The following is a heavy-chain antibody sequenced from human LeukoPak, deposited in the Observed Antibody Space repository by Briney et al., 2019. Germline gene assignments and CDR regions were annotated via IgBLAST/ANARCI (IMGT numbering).Heavy chain of an antibody. V-gene: IGHV3-30*04. CDR3: AKEFPESNGNIVVVVAASDY. CDR2: ISYNGSDK. Sequence: PGRSLRLSCAASGFTFSSYAMHWVRQAPGKGLVWVALISYNGSDKYYIDSVKGRFTISRDNSKNTLYLQMNSLRAEDTAVYYCAKEFPESNGNIVVVVAASDYWGQGTLVTVSS. CDR1: GFTFSSYA. J-gene: IGHJ4*02. D-gene: IGHD2-15*01.